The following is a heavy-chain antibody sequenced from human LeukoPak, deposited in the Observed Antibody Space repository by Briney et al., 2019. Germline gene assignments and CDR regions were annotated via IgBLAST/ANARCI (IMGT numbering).Heavy chain of an antibody. CDR3: ARHARRWLQLSWFDP. Sequence: GASVKVSCKASGYTFTGYYMHWVRQAPGQGLEWMGWINPNSGGTNYAQKFQGRVTMTRDTSISTAYMELSRLRSDDTAVYYCARHARRWLQLSWFDPWGQGTLVTVSS. V-gene: IGHV1-2*02. D-gene: IGHD5-24*01. CDR2: INPNSGGT. CDR1: GYTFTGYY. J-gene: IGHJ5*02.